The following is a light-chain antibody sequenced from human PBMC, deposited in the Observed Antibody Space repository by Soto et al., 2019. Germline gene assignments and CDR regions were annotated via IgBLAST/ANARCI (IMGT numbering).Light chain of an antibody. CDR1: QSVNRN. CDR3: QQINNWPLT. J-gene: IGKJ4*01. CDR2: GAS. Sequence: EIAMTQSPATLSVSPGERATLSCRASQSVNRNVAWYQQKPGQAPRLLISGASTRATGVPARFSGSGSGTDFALTISSMQSEDFAVYFCQQINNWPLTFGGGTKVEIK. V-gene: IGKV3-15*01.